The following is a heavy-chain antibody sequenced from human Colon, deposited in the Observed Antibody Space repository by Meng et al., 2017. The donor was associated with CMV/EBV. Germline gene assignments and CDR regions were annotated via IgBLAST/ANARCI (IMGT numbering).Heavy chain of an antibody. CDR3: AKDRAYCGSFSCSPNYFAG. J-gene: IGHJ4*02. V-gene: IGHV3-23*01. CDR2: INGVGDTT. CDR1: GFTFNRNS. D-gene: IGHD2-21*01. Sequence: GGSLRLSCAASGFTFNRNSMSWVRQAPGKGLEWVSGINGVGDTTYYADSVKGRFTISRDNSKNTLYLRMIDLRAEDTAMYYCAKDRAYCGSFSCSPNYFAGWGQGNLVTVSS.